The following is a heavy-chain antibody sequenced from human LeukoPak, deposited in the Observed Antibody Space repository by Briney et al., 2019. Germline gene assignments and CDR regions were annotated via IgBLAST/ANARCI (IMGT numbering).Heavy chain of an antibody. CDR2: IYTSGST. J-gene: IGHJ4*02. CDR3: ARGIAARPCDY. V-gene: IGHV4-4*07. CDR1: GGSISSYY. D-gene: IGHD6-6*01. Sequence: SETLSLTCTVSGGSISSYYWSWIRQPAGQGLELIGRIYTSGSTNYNPSLKSRVTMSVDTSKNQFSLKLSSVTAADTAVYYCARGIAARPCDYWGQGTLVTVSS.